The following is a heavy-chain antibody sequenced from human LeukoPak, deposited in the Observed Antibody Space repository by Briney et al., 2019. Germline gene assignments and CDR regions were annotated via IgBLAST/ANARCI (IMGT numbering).Heavy chain of an antibody. Sequence: AGASVKVSCKASGYTFTNSGISWVRQAPGQGLEWMGWIRTYNGNTNKAQKLPVRVTMTTDTSTSTAYMELRSLRSDDTAVYYCARDPRFRYFDRTRYGMDVWGQGTTVTVSS. D-gene: IGHD3-9*01. J-gene: IGHJ6*02. CDR2: IRTYNGNT. CDR3: ARDPRFRYFDRTRYGMDV. CDR1: GYTFTNSG. V-gene: IGHV1-18*04.